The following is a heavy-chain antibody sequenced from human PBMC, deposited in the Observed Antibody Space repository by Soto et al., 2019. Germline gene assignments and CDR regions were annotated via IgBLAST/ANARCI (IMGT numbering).Heavy chain of an antibody. Sequence: SETLSLTCTVSGGSISSYYWSWIRQPPGKGLEWIGYIYYSGSTNYNPSLKSRVTISVDTSKNQFSLKLSSVTAADTAVYYCASSTVPISSYYYYYYMDVWGKGTTVTVSS. J-gene: IGHJ6*03. CDR1: GGSISSYY. CDR3: ASSTVPISSYYYYYYMDV. V-gene: IGHV4-59*01. CDR2: IYYSGST. D-gene: IGHD4-4*01.